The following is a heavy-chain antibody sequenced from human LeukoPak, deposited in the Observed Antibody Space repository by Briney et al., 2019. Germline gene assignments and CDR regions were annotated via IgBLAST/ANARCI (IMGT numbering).Heavy chain of an antibody. V-gene: IGHV1-18*01. D-gene: IGHD2-2*01. CDR2: ISAYNGNT. J-gene: IGHJ4*02. CDR1: GYTFTSYG. Sequence: GASVKVSCKASGYTFTSYGISWVRQAPGQGLEWMGWISAYNGNTNYAQELQGRVTMTTDTSTSTAYMELRSLRSDDTAVYYCARHPPYCSSTSCYSGYVVFDYWGQGTLVTVSS. CDR3: ARHPPYCSSTSCYSGYVVFDY.